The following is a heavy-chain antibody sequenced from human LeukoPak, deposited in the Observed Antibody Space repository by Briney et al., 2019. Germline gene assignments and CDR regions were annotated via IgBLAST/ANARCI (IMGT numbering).Heavy chain of an antibody. Sequence: ASVKVSCKASGYTFTDYYMQWVRQAPGQGLEWMGRINPHSGGTNYAQNFQGRVTMTRDTNITTAYMELRRLTSGDSAMYYRTKSGTWGQGTLVTVSS. CDR3: TKSGT. CDR1: GYTFTDYY. CDR2: INPHSGGT. V-gene: IGHV1-2*06. J-gene: IGHJ5*02. D-gene: IGHD1-26*01.